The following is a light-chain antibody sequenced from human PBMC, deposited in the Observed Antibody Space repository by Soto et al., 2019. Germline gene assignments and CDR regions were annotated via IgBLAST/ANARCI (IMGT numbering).Light chain of an antibody. CDR1: QIVGGDT. V-gene: IGKV3-20*01. CDR3: QQYHWEPDT. J-gene: IGKJ5*01. Sequence: ILLPQSPGTLSLSPGERATLSCRASQIVGGDTLAWFQPRTGQARRLVIYGASNRAAGIPDRFSGSGSWTDFTLTVSRLEPEDVEVDYCQQYHWEPDTFGQGTRLEIK. CDR2: GAS.